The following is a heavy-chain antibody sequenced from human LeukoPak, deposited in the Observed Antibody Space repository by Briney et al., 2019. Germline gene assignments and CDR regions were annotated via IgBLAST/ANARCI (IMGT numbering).Heavy chain of an antibody. CDR2: INHSGST. CDR1: GGSFSGYY. Sequence: PSETLSLTCAVYGGSFSGYYWSWIRQPPGKGLEWIGEINHSGSTNYNPSLKSRVTISVDTSKNQFSLKLSSVTAADTAVYYCARGGGRPAAGYYYYYMDVWGKGTTVTVSS. CDR3: ARGGGRPAAGYYYYYMDV. D-gene: IGHD2-2*01. V-gene: IGHV4-34*01. J-gene: IGHJ6*03.